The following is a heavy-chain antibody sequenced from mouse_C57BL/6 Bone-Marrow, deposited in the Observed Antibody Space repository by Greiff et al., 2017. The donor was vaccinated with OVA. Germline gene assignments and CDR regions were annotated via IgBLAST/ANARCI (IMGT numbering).Heavy chain of an antibody. V-gene: IGHV1-19*01. D-gene: IGHD4-1*01. CDR2: INPYNGGT. CDR3: ARWNWDLDWYFDV. CDR1: GYTFTDYY. Sequence: EVQLQQSGPVLVKPGASVKMSCKASGYTFTDYYMNWVKQSHGKSLEWIGVINPYNGGTSYNQKFKGKATLTVDKSSSTAYMELNSLTSEDSAVYYCARWNWDLDWYFDVWGTGTTVTVSS. J-gene: IGHJ1*03.